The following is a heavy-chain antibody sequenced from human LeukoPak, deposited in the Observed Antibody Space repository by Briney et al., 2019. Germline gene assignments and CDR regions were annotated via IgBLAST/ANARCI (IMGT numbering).Heavy chain of an antibody. V-gene: IGHV3-23*01. CDR1: GFTFSRYT. CDR3: ATADRGAFDI. Sequence: GGSLRLSCAASGFTFSRYTMSWVRQAPGKGLEWVSGISGSGGSTYYADSVKGRFTISRDNAKNSLYLQMNSLRVDDTAVYYCATADRGAFDIWGQGTMVIVSS. J-gene: IGHJ3*02. CDR2: ISGSGGST.